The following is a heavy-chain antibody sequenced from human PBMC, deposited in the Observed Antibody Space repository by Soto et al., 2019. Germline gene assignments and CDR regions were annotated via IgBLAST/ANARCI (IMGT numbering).Heavy chain of an antibody. CDR3: STGGLQYCSGGSCNF. CDR2: IKSEADGGTT. D-gene: IGHD2-15*01. J-gene: IGHJ4*02. Sequence: EVQLVESGGGLVKPGGSLRLSCAASGFTFTNAWMNWVRQAPGKGLEWVGRIKSEADGGTTDYAAPVKDRFTISRDDSKNTLYLQMTSLKTEDTALYFCSTGGLQYCSGGSCNFWGQGTLVTVSS. CDR1: GFTFTNAW. V-gene: IGHV3-15*01.